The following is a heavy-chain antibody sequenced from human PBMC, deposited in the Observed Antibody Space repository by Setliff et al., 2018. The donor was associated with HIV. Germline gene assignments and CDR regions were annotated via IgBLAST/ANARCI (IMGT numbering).Heavy chain of an antibody. CDR1: GLTFSNYW. CDR3: TRDGGEY. Sequence: PGGSLRLSCVASGLTFSNYWMSWVRQAPGKGLEWVANIKQDGSEKYYVDSVKGRFTVSRDNAENSVYLQMNGLRVDDTALYYCTRDGGEYWGEGTLVTVSS. V-gene: IGHV3-7*03. D-gene: IGHD3-16*01. CDR2: IKQDGSEK. J-gene: IGHJ4*02.